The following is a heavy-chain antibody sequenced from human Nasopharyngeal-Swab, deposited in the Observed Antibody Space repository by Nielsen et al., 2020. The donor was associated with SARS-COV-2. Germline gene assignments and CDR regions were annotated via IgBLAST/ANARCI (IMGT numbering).Heavy chain of an antibody. V-gene: IGHV3-73*01. CDR2: IRDKANSYAT. D-gene: IGHD2-15*01. CDR1: GFTFSGSA. J-gene: IGHJ4*02. CDR3: AKGRDIVVVVAATPIDY. Sequence: GESLKISCAASGFTFSGSAMHWVRQASGKGLEWVGRIRDKANSYATAYAASVKGRFTISRDDSKNTAYLQMNSLRAEDTAVYYCAKGRDIVVVVAATPIDYWGQGTLVTVSS.